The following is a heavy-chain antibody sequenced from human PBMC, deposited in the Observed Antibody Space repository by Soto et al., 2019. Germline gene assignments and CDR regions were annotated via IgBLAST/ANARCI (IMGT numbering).Heavy chain of an antibody. CDR1: GFTFSDHY. CDR3: ARLMGTAFDL. V-gene: IGHV3-72*01. J-gene: IGHJ4*02. CDR2: ARNKVNGYTI. D-gene: IGHD2-8*01. Sequence: AGGSLRLSCAASGFTFSDHYMDWVRRAPGKGLEWVGRARNKVNGYTIAYAASVKGRFTISRDDSKNSLYLQMNSLKAEDTAMYFCARLMGTAFDLWGQGTLVTVSS.